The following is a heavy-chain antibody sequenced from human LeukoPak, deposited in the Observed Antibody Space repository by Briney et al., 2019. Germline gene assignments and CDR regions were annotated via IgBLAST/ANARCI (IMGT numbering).Heavy chain of an antibody. D-gene: IGHD3-10*01. CDR3: ARETYYYGSGSYSLYYYYGMDV. CDR1: GYTFTSYG. Sequence: ASVKVSCKASGYTFTSYGTSWVRQAPGQGLEWMGWISAYNGNTNYAQKLQGRVTMTTDTSTSTAYMELRSLRSDDTAVYYCARETYYYGSGSYSLYYYYGMDVWGQGTTVTVSS. CDR2: ISAYNGNT. V-gene: IGHV1-18*01. J-gene: IGHJ6*02.